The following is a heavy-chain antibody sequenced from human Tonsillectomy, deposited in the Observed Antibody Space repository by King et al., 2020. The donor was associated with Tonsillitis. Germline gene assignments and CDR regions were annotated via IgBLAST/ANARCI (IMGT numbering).Heavy chain of an antibody. CDR3: AKEEPYCSGGSCYSGDASDI. CDR2: ISYDGSNK. D-gene: IGHD2-15*01. V-gene: IGHV3-30*18. J-gene: IGHJ3*02. CDR1: GFTFSSYG. Sequence: VQLVESGGGVVQPGRSLRLSCAASGFTFSSYGMHWVRQAPGRGLEWVAVISYDGSNKYYADSVKGRFTISRDNSKNTLYLQMNSLRPEDTAVYYCAKEEPYCSGGSCYSGDASDIWGQGTMVTVSS.